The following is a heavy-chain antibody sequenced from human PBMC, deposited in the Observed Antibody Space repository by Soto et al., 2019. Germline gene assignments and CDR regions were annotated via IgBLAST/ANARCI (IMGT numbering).Heavy chain of an antibody. Sequence: EVQLLESGGGLVQPGGSLRLSCAASGFTFSNYAMSWVRQAPGKGLEWVSTISGSGGSTYYADSVKGRFTISRDNSKNTLYQQMNSLRAEDTAVYYCAKGDYGSGYDYWGQGTLVTVSS. D-gene: IGHD3-10*01. CDR2: ISGSGGST. V-gene: IGHV3-23*01. CDR3: AKGDYGSGYDY. CDR1: GFTFSNYA. J-gene: IGHJ4*02.